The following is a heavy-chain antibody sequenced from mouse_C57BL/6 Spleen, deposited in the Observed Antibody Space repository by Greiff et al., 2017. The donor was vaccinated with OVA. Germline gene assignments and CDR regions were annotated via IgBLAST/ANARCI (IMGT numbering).Heavy chain of an antibody. J-gene: IGHJ4*01. CDR1: GYTFTSYW. Sequence: QVQLQQPGAELVKPGASVKMSCKASGYTFTSYWITWVKQRPGQGLEWIGDIYPGSGSTNYNEKFKSKATLTVDTSSSTACMQLSSLTSEDSAVYYCARPAQATLYAMDYWGQGTSVTVSS. CDR3: ARPAQATLYAMDY. V-gene: IGHV1-55*01. CDR2: IYPGSGST. D-gene: IGHD3-2*02.